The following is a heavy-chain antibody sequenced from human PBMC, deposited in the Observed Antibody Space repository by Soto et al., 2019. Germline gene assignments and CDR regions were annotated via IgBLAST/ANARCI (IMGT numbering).Heavy chain of an antibody. CDR1: GFTFSCYW. Sequence: PGGSLRLSCAASGFTFSCYWMSWVRQAPGKGLEWVANIKQDGSEKHYVDSVKGRFTISRDNAKNTLYLQMNSLRAEDTAVYYCAKSPGMYYYDSSGYYHYDYWGQGTLVTVSS. V-gene: IGHV3-7*03. D-gene: IGHD3-22*01. J-gene: IGHJ4*02. CDR2: IKQDGSEK. CDR3: AKSPGMYYYDSSGYYHYDY.